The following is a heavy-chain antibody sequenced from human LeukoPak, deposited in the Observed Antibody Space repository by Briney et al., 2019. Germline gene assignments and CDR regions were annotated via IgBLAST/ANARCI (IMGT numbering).Heavy chain of an antibody. CDR3: AKDPQYYYYYYMDV. CDR1: GFTFSSYG. Sequence: TGGSLRLSCAASGFTFSSYGMHWVRQAPGKGLEWAAFIRYDGSNKYYADSVKGRFTISRDNSKNTLYLQMNSLRAEDTAVYYCAKDPQYYYYYYMDVWGKGTTVTVSS. J-gene: IGHJ6*03. V-gene: IGHV3-30*02. CDR2: IRYDGSNK.